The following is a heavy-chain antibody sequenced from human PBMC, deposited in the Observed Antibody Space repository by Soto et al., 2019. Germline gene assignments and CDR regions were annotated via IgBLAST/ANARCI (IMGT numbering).Heavy chain of an antibody. CDR3: TRRTRTISTGTGAY. CDR2: IYNDGTYS. D-gene: IGHD3-10*01. V-gene: IGHV3-74*01. J-gene: IGHJ4*02. Sequence: PGGSLRLSCAASGFIFKMYWMHWVRQSPGRGLVWISRIYNDGTYSDYADSVRGRFTISRDNVNDTLYLQMKNLRAEDSGLYYCTRRTRTISTGTGAYWGQGNQVTVSS. CDR1: GFIFKMYW.